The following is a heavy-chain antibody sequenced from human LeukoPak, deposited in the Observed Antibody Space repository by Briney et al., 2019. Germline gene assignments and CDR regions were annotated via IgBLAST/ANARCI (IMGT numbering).Heavy chain of an antibody. J-gene: IGHJ4*02. CDR1: GGSISSYY. Sequence: SETLSLTCTVSGGSISSYYWSWIRQPPGKGLEWIGYIYYSGSTNYNPSLKSRVTISVDTSKNQFSLKLSSVTATDTAVYYCARVHQSTGPVWYGGAYFDYWGQGTLVTVSS. D-gene: IGHD3-10*01. CDR3: ARVHQSTGPVWYGGAYFDY. V-gene: IGHV4-59*01. CDR2: IYYSGST.